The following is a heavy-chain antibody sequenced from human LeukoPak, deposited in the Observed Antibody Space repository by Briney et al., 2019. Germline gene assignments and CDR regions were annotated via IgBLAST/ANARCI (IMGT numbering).Heavy chain of an antibody. V-gene: IGHV4-38-2*02. CDR3: SRGQSISAVAV. Sequence: PSETLSLTCTVSGFSISSGHYWGWTRQPPGKGLEWIAGISHSGTTFYNPSLKSRVTISVDTSKNQFSLTVTSVTAADTAVYYCSRGQSISAVAVWGQGTLVTVSS. D-gene: IGHD6-13*01. J-gene: IGHJ4*02. CDR2: ISHSGTT. CDR1: GFSISSGHY.